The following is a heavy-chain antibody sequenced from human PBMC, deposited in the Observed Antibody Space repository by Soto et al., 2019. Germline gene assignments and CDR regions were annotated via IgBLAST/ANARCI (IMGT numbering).Heavy chain of an antibody. V-gene: IGHV4-59*01. J-gene: IGHJ6*02. CDR2: ISYSGNT. D-gene: IGHD6-13*01. CDR3: ARDRGIAAAGYYYYYGMDV. CDR1: GVSITGYY. Sequence: SETLSLTCTVSGVSITGYYWSWIRQPPGKGLEWIGYISYSGNTNYNPSLKSRLTISVDTSKNQFSLKLSSVTAADTAVYYCARDRGIAAAGYYYYYGMDVWGQGTTVTVSS.